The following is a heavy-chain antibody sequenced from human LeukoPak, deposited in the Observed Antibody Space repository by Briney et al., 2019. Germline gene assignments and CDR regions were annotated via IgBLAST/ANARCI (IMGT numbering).Heavy chain of an antibody. Sequence: GGSLRLSCVASGFAFSRYAMHWVRQAPGKGLEYVSAISSNGGSTYYANSVKGRFIISRDNSKNTLYLQMNSLRAEDTAVYYCASTFYGDSPPYWGQGTLVTVSS. J-gene: IGHJ4*02. V-gene: IGHV3-64*01. CDR2: ISSNGGST. CDR3: ASTFYGDSPPY. CDR1: GFAFSRYA. D-gene: IGHD4-17*01.